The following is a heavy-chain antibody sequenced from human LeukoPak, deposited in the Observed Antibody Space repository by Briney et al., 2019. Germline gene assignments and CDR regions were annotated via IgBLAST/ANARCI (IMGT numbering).Heavy chain of an antibody. CDR1: GYTLTELS. CDR2: FDPEDGET. CDR3: AAYVISDGAFDI. J-gene: IGHJ3*02. D-gene: IGHD2-8*01. Sequence: ASVKVSCKVSGYTLTELSMHWVRQAPGKGLEWMGGFDPEDGETIYAQKFQGRVTMTEDTSTDTAYMELSSLRSEDTAVYYCAAYVISDGAFDIWGQGTMVTVSS. V-gene: IGHV1-24*01.